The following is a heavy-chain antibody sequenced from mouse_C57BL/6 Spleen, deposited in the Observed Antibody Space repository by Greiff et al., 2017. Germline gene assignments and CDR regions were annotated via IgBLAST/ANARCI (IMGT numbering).Heavy chain of an antibody. CDR3: ARGSYYGSSRGAMDY. Sequence: QVQLQQSGAELVKPGASVKISCKASGYAFSSYWMNWVKQRPGKGLEWIGQIYPGDGDTNYNGKFKGKATLTADKSSSTAYMQLSSLTSEDSAVYFCARGSYYGSSRGAMDYWGQGTSVTVSS. CDR2: IYPGDGDT. D-gene: IGHD1-1*01. J-gene: IGHJ4*01. CDR1: GYAFSSYW. V-gene: IGHV1-80*01.